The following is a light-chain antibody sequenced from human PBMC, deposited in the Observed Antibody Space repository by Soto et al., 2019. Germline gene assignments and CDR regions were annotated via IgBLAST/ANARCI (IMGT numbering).Light chain of an antibody. J-gene: IGKJ3*01. CDR3: QQYGDSPGA. Sequence: ENVLTQSPGTLSVSPGERATLSCRASQSVGRDSLAWYQQRPGQAPRLLIDTVSSRASGIPDRFTGTGSGTDFALIIDGLELEDFAMYYCQQYGDSPGAFGPGTKVETK. CDR1: QSVGRDS. CDR2: TVS. V-gene: IGKV3-20*01.